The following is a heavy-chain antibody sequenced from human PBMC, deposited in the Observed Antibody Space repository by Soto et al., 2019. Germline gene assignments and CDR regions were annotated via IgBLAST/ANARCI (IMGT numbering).Heavy chain of an antibody. D-gene: IGHD2-21*01. CDR2: MNVNTGGT. CDR1: GYTLTDSY. Sequence: ASVKVSGKASGYTLTDSYLHWVRQAPGQRLEWMGWMNVNTGGTNSPQKFQDRVTMTRDTSINTAFMQLTVLTSDVTAVYFCARKCGDRCTEDTDALDLCGQGTMVTVSS. V-gene: IGHV1-2*02. CDR3: ARKCGDRCTEDTDALDL. J-gene: IGHJ3*01.